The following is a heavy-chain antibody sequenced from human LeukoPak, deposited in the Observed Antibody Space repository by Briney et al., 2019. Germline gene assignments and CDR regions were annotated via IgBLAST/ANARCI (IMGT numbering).Heavy chain of an antibody. J-gene: IGHJ4*02. V-gene: IGHV4-61*02. CDR3: AREPPGY. CDR2: IYTNGGA. CDR1: GGSVTSGNYH. Sequence: SETLSLTCTVSGGSVTSGNYHWNWIRQPAGKGLEWIGRIYTNGGASYNPSLKSRVTISIDASKNQFSLKLSSVTAADTAVYYCAREPPGYWGQGILVTVSS.